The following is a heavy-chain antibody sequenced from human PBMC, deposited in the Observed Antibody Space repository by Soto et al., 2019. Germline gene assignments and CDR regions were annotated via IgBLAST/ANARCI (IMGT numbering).Heavy chain of an antibody. V-gene: IGHV3-21*06. J-gene: IGHJ6*03. D-gene: IGHD1-26*01. CDR1: GFTFSSYT. CDR3: ARTSPSYSYYHIDL. Sequence: GGSLRLSCAPSGFTFSSYTMDWVRQAPGKGLEWVSSITGSSSYIFYADSMKGRFTISRDNARNSLYLQLNSLRVEDTAVYYCARTSPSYSYYHIDLWGQGTMVTVSS. CDR2: ITGSSSYI.